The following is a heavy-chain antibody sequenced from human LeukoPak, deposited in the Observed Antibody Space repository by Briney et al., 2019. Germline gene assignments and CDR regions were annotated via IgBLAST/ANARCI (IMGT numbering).Heavy chain of an antibody. CDR1: RLTFSNFG. V-gene: IGHV3-20*04. CDR2: INWNGGST. Sequence: GGSLRLSCAASRLTFSNFGMHWVRQAPGKGLEWVSGINWNGGSTGYADSVKGRFTISRDNAKNSLYVQMNSLRAEDTALYYCARGGYSGSYFAYWGQGTLVTVSS. J-gene: IGHJ4*02. D-gene: IGHD1-26*01. CDR3: ARGGYSGSYFAY.